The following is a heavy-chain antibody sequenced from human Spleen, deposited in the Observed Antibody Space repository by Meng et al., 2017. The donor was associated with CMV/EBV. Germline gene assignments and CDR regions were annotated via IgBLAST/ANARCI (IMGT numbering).Heavy chain of an antibody. CDR3: ARSRVLSTSSSRPPTYCMAV. D-gene: IGHD2-2*01. CDR1: GGLSRTSV. CDR2: VIPMVGRT. V-gene: IGHV1-69*10. Sequence: SVKVSCKVSGGLSRTSVISWVRQAPGQGLEWMGGVIPMVGRTNYGQKFQGRVTITADKSATTAHMELHSLKSEDTAVYYCARSRVLSTSSSRPPTYCMAVWGQGTTVTVSS. J-gene: IGHJ6*02.